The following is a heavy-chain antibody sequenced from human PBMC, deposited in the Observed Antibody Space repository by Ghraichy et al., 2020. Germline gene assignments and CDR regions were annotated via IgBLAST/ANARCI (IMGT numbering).Heavy chain of an antibody. J-gene: IGHJ6*02. CDR1: GFTFSSYA. V-gene: IGHV3-23*01. D-gene: IGHD5-18*01. CDR3: AKDQGTHLWLIVGMDV. Sequence: LSLTCAASGFTFSSYAMSWVRQAPGKGLEWVSAISGSGDSTYSADSVKGRFTISRDNSKNTLYLQMNSLRAEDTAVYYCAKDQGTHLWLIVGMDVWGQGTTVTVSS. CDR2: ISGSGDST.